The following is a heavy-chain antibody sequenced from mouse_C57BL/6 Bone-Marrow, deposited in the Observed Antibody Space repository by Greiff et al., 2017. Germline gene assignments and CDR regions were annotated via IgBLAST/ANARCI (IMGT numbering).Heavy chain of an antibody. V-gene: IGHV5-4*01. CDR1: GFTFSSYA. J-gene: IGHJ1*03. Sequence: DVHLVESGGGLVKPGGSLKLSCAASGFTFSSYAMSWVRQTPEKRLEWVATISDGGSYTYYPDNVKCRFTISRDNAKNNLYLQMSHLKSEDTAMYYCARVEDYGSGHWYFDVWGTGATVTV. CDR2: ISDGGSYT. D-gene: IGHD1-1*01. CDR3: ARVEDYGSGHWYFDV.